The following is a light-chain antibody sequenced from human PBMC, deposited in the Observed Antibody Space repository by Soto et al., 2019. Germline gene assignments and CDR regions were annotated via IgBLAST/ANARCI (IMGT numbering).Light chain of an antibody. CDR3: QQYSSSQGWT. CDR1: QSINSKS. V-gene: IGKV3-20*01. Sequence: EIVLTQSPGTLSLSPGEGATVSCRVSQSINSKSLVWCQREFGQAPRLLIYNASNRTTGIPDRFSGSGSGTDFTLTINRLEPADFAVYFCQQYSSSQGWTFGQGTKVDIK. J-gene: IGKJ1*01. CDR2: NAS.